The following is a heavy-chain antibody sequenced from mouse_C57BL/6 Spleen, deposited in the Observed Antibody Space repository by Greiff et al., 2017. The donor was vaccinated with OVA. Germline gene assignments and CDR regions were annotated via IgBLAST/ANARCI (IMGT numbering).Heavy chain of an antibody. CDR2: IWSGGST. CDR1: GFSLTSYG. CDR3: ARNNGNPYYYAMDY. V-gene: IGHV2-2*01. D-gene: IGHD2-1*01. J-gene: IGHJ4*01. Sequence: VQRVESGPGLVQPSQSLSITCTVSGFSLTSYGVHWVRQSPGKGLEWLGVIWSGGSTDYNAAFISRLSISKDNSKSQVFFKMNSLQADDTAIYYCARNNGNPYYYAMDYWGQGTSVTVSS.